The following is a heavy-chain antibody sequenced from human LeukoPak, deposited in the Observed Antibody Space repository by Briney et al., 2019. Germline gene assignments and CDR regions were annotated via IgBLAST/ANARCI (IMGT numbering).Heavy chain of an antibody. D-gene: IGHD5-24*01. Sequence: PGGSLRLSCAASGFTFSSYSMNWVRQAPGKGLEWVSSISSSSSYIYYADSVKGRFTISRDNAKNSLYLQMNSLRAEDTAVYYCARTSEMATIHYYFDYWGQGTLVTVSS. CDR3: ARTSEMATIHYYFDY. J-gene: IGHJ4*02. CDR2: ISSSSSYI. CDR1: GFTFSSYS. V-gene: IGHV3-21*01.